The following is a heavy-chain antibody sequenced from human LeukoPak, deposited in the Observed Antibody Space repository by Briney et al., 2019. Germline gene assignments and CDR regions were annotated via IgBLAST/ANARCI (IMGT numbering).Heavy chain of an antibody. Sequence: ASVKVSCKASGYTFTGYYMHWVRQAPGQGLEWMGWINPNSGGTNYAQKFQGRVTMTRGTSISTAYMELSRLRSDDTAVYYCARAAQLAQINDLVYDAFDIWGQGTMVTVSS. J-gene: IGHJ3*02. D-gene: IGHD6-6*01. V-gene: IGHV1-2*02. CDR2: INPNSGGT. CDR3: ARAAQLAQINDLVYDAFDI. CDR1: GYTFTGYY.